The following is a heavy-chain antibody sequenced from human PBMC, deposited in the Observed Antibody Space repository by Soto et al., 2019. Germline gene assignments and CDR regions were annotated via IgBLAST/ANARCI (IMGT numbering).Heavy chain of an antibody. CDR1: EFIFGSYA. V-gene: IGHV3-23*01. CDR2: ISGSGAGT. J-gene: IGHJ6*02. Sequence: EGQLLESGGGLVQPGGSLRLSCAASEFIFGSYAMTWVRQAPGKGLEWVSSISGSGAGTYYADSVKGRFTISRDNSINTLYLQMNSLRADDTAVYYCAKQFLGLIDFWTGYDYYYHYGMEVWGQGTTVTVSS. CDR3: AKQFLGLIDFWTGYDYYYHYGMEV. D-gene: IGHD3-3*01.